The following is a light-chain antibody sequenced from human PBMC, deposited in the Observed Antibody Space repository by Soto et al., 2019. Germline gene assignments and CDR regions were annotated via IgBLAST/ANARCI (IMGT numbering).Light chain of an antibody. CDR3: SSYTSRSTPYV. CDR2: DVS. J-gene: IGLJ1*01. V-gene: IGLV2-14*01. Sequence: QSAPTQPASVSGSPGQSITISCTGTNSDVGGYNHVSWYQQHPGKAPKVMIFDVSNRPSGVSNRFSGSKSGNTASLTISGLQAEDEADYYCSSYTSRSTPYVFGTGTKLTV. CDR1: NSDVGGYNH.